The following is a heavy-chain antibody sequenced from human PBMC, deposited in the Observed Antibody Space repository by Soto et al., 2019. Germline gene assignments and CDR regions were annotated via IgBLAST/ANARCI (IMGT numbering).Heavy chain of an antibody. V-gene: IGHV1-3*01. CDR1: GYIFTSYA. J-gene: IGHJ4*02. CDR2: INAGNGNT. D-gene: IGHD6-13*01. CDR3: ARVGAAAGPYYFDY. Sequence: ASVKVSCKASGYIFTSYAMHCVRQAPGQMLEWMGWINAGNGNTKYSQKFQGRVTITRDTSASTAYMELSSLRSEDTAVYYCARVGAAAGPYYFDYWGQGTLVTVSS.